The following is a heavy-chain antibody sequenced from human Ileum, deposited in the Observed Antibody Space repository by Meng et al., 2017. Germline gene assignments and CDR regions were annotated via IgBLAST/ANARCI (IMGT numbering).Heavy chain of an antibody. D-gene: IGHD1-1*01. V-gene: IGHV4-31*03. CDR2: IYDSGST. CDR3: ARGGTAYFNY. CDR1: GGAISSGGYY. Sequence: QLQLKVAGPGLEKPSRTLSLTCTVSGGAISSGGYYWSWVRQHPGKGLEWIGYIYDSGSTYYNPSLKSRIAISGDTCKNQFSLNLSSVTAADTAVYYCARGGTAYFNYWGQGTLVTVSS. J-gene: IGHJ4*02.